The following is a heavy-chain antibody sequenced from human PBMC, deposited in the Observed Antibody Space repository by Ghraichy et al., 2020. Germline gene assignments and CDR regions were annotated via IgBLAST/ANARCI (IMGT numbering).Heavy chain of an antibody. CDR2: ISGSGGST. V-gene: IGHV3-23*01. J-gene: IGHJ4*02. CDR3: AKVGSMVRRHILDY. Sequence: GGSLRLSCAASGFTFSSYAMSWVRQAPGKGLEWVSAISGSGGSTYYADSVKGRFTISRDNSKNTLYLQMNSLRAEDTAVYYCAKVGSMVRRHILDYWGQGTLVTVSS. CDR1: GFTFSSYA. D-gene: IGHD3-10*01.